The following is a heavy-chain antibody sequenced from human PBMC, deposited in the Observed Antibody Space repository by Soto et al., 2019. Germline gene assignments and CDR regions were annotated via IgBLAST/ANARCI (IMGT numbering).Heavy chain of an antibody. J-gene: IGHJ6*02. CDR3: ARVAEPAAYGMDG. V-gene: IGHV4-31*03. Sequence: PSETLSLTCTVSGGSIGSGGYYWSWIRQHPGKGLEWIGYIYYSGSTYYNPSLKSRVTISVDTSKNQFSLKLSSVTAADTAVYYCARVAEPAAYGMDGWGQGTTVTVSS. D-gene: IGHD2-2*01. CDR1: GGSIGSGGYY. CDR2: IYYSGST.